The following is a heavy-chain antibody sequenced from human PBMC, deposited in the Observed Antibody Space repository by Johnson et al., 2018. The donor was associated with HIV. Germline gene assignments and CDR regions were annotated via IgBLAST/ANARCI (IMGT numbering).Heavy chain of an antibody. J-gene: IGHJ3*02. D-gene: IGHD2-15*01. CDR3: TTIWTTLGYCSGGSCDDAFDI. CDR1: GFTFSNAW. Sequence: VQLVESGGGLVKPGGSLRLSCAASGFTFSNAWMSWVRQAPGKGLEWVGRIKSKTDGGTTDYAAPVKGRFTIPRDDSKNTLYLQINSLKTEDTAVYYCTTIWTTLGYCSGGSCDDAFDIWGQGTMVTVSS. CDR2: IKSKTDGGTT. V-gene: IGHV3-15*01.